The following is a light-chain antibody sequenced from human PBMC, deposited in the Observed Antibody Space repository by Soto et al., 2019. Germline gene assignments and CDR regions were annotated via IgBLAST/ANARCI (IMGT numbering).Light chain of an antibody. Sequence: EVVLTQSPGTLSLSRGERATLSCRASQSVSSSYLAWYQQKPGQAPRLLISGASSRATGIPDRFSGSGSGTDFTLTISRLEPEDCAVYYCQQYGNSLPWTFGQGTTGDIK. CDR2: GAS. V-gene: IGKV3-20*01. CDR3: QQYGNSLPWT. J-gene: IGKJ1*01. CDR1: QSVSSSY.